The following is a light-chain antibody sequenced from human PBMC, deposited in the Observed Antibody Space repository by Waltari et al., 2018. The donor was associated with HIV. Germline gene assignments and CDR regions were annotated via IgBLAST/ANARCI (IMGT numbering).Light chain of an antibody. CDR3: QSYDSSLSSSV. J-gene: IGLJ2*01. CDR1: SAGYD. V-gene: IGLV1-40*01. Sequence: QSDLTQPPSVSGAPGQRVTISCSGVSAGYDVHCYQQLPGTAPKLLIYGNSNRPSGVPDRFSGSKSGPLASLAITGLQAEDEADYYCQSYDSSLSSSVFGGGTRLTVL. CDR2: GNS.